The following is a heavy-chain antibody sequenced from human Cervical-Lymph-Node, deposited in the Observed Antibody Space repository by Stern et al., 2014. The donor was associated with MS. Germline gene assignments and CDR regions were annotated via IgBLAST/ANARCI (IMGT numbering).Heavy chain of an antibody. CDR2: IYWDDDT. Sequence: QVTLRESGPTLVIPTQTLTLTCTFSGLSLTTNGVAVGWLRPPPGKALEWLALIYWDDDTRYSPSLKSRLTITKDTSKNQVLLTMTNVEHVDTATYYCAHRDDWQLDFAYWGQGILVTVSS. V-gene: IGHV2-5*02. CDR1: GLSLTTNGVA. D-gene: IGHD6-6*01. J-gene: IGHJ4*02. CDR3: AHRDDWQLDFAY.